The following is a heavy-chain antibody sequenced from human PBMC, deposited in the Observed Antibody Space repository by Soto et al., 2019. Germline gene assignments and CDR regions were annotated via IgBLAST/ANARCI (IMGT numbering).Heavy chain of an antibody. CDR2: IIPIFGTA. CDR1: GGTFSTYA. Sequence: SVKVSCKASGGTFSTYAISWVRQAPGQGLEWMGGIIPIFGTAKYAQKFQGRVTITADESTSTAYMELSSLRSEDTAVYYCAXEIFGVIISGGRDAFDIWGQGTMVTVSS. V-gene: IGHV1-69*13. D-gene: IGHD3-3*01. J-gene: IGHJ3*02. CDR3: AXEIFGVIISGGRDAFDI.